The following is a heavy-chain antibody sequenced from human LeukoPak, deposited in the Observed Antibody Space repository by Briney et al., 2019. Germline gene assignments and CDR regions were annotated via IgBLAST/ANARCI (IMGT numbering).Heavy chain of an antibody. V-gene: IGHV3-23*01. J-gene: IGHJ4*02. CDR2: VSVNGGTT. D-gene: IGHD3-10*01. CDR1: GFTFSSCA. CDR3: AKELHGSGNYAFDY. Sequence: PGGSLRLSCAASGFTFSSCALSWVRQAPGKGLEWASPVSVNGGTTYYADSVKGRFTISRDNSKNTLYLQMNSLRAEDTAVYFCAKELHGSGNYAFDYWGQGTLVTVSS.